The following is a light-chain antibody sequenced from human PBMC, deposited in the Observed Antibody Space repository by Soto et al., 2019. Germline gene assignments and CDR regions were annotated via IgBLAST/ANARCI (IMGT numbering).Light chain of an antibody. CDR3: QQYGSSPLT. CDR1: QSVSFSY. J-gene: IGKJ4*01. V-gene: IGKV3-20*01. CDR2: GAT. Sequence: EIVLTQSPGTLSLSPVDRATLSCMASQSVSFSYLAWYQQKAGQAPRLLIYGATSRATGIPDRFSGSESGTDFTLTISRLEPEDFAVYYCQQYGSSPLTFGGGTKVEIK.